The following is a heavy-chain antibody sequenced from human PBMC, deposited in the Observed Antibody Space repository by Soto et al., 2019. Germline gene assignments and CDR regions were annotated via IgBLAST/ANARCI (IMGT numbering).Heavy chain of an antibody. J-gene: IGHJ4*02. Sequence: SETLSLTCAVYGGSFSGYYWSWIRQPPGKGLEWIGEINHSGSTNYNPSLKSRVTISVDTSKNQFSLKLSSVTAADTAVYYCASQRGGYCSGGSCLGTWFYWGQGTLVTVSS. CDR1: GGSFSGYY. CDR3: ASQRGGYCSGGSCLGTWFY. CDR2: INHSGST. V-gene: IGHV4-34*01. D-gene: IGHD2-15*01.